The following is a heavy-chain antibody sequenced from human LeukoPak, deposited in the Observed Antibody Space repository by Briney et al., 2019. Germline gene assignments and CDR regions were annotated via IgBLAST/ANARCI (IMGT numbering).Heavy chain of an antibody. D-gene: IGHD1-26*01. CDR2: INPTGSST. Sequence: VASVKVSCKASGYPFSYYGISWVRQAPGQGLEWMGLINPTGSSTAYAQKFQGRVTMTRDMSTSTDYMELSSLRSDDTAIYYCARDNSLGDNAWWFDPWGQGTLVTVSS. CDR1: GYPFSYYG. CDR3: ARDNSLGDNAWWFDP. V-gene: IGHV1-46*01. J-gene: IGHJ5*02.